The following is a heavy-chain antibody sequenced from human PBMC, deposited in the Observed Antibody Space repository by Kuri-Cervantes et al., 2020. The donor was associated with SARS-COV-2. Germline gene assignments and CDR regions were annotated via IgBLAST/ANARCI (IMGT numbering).Heavy chain of an antibody. D-gene: IGHD5-18*01. J-gene: IGHJ4*02. Sequence: SETLSLTCTVSGGSISSGGYYWSWIRQHPGKGLEWIGYIYYSGSTYYNPSLKSLVTISVDTSKNQFSLKLSSVTAADTAVYYWARLSGGGYSYGTRFDYWGQGNLVNVSS. V-gene: IGHV4-31*01. CDR3: ARLSGGGYSYGTRFDY. CDR1: GGSISSGGYY. CDR2: IYYSGST.